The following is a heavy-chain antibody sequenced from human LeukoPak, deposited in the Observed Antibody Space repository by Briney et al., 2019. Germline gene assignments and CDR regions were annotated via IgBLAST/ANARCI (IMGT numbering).Heavy chain of an antibody. CDR1: GFTFTDHV. CDR2: IAYDGSNQ. CDR3: AKESEVGATHY. J-gene: IGHJ4*02. Sequence: GGSLRLSCAVSGFTFTDHVMHWVRQSPGKGPDWVAVIAYDGSNQYYADSVKGRFTISRDNSKNTLYLQMNSLRAEDTAVYYCAKESEVGATHYWGQGTLVTVSS. V-gene: IGHV3-30*18. D-gene: IGHD1-26*01.